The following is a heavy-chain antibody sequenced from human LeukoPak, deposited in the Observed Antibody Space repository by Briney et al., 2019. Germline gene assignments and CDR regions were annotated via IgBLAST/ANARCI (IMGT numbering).Heavy chain of an antibody. CDR3: AKDARRSSGWYFFDH. Sequence: GGSLRLSCAASGFVFSSQDMGWVRQAPGKGLEWVSAISDGGSRTYYADSVKGRFTVSRDNSKNTLHLQMNSLRAEDTAVYYCAKDARRSSGWYFFDHWGQGTLVTVSS. D-gene: IGHD6-19*01. V-gene: IGHV3-23*01. CDR1: GFVFSSQD. J-gene: IGHJ4*02. CDR2: ISDGGSRT.